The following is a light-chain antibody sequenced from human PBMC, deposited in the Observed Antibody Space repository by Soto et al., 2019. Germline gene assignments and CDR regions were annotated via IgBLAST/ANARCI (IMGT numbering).Light chain of an antibody. CDR2: GAS. V-gene: IGKV3-15*01. J-gene: IGKJ1*01. Sequence: EIVLTQSPGTLSVSPGERATLSCRASQSVSSKLAWYQQKPGQAPRLLFYGASTGATGIPARLSASGSETESTLFISSLQSEDFSVYYCQQHNNWTGTFGQGT. CDR3: QQHNNWTGT. CDR1: QSVSSK.